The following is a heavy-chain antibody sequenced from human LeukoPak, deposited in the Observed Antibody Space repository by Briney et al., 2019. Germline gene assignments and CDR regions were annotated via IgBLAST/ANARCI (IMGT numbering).Heavy chain of an antibody. CDR1: GGSFTGYY. D-gene: IGHD2-21*02. J-gene: IGHJ4*02. CDR3: ARCHRRGGGDCYSYLDY. CDR2: INHSGST. V-gene: IGHV4-34*01. Sequence: PSETLSLTCAVYGGSFTGYYWSWIRQPPGKGLEWIGEINHSGSTNYNPSLKSRVTISVGTSKNQFSLKLSSVTAADTAVYYCARCHRRGGGDCYSYLDYWGQGTLVTVSS.